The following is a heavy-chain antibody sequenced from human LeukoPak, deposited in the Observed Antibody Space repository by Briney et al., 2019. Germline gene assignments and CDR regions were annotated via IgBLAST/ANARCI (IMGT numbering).Heavy chain of an antibody. CDR1: GYTFTGYY. CDR2: INPNSGGT. V-gene: IGHV1-2*02. J-gene: IGHJ5*02. D-gene: IGHD5-18*01. Sequence: GASVKVSCKASGYTFTGYYIHWVRQAPGQGLEWMGWINPNSGGTNYAQKFQGRVTMTRDTSISTAYMELSRLRSDDTAVYYCARVSDTAMVKGWFDPWGQGTLVTVSS. CDR3: ARVSDTAMVKGWFDP.